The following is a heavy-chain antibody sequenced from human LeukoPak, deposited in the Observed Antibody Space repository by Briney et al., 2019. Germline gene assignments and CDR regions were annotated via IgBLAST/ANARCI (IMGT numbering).Heavy chain of an antibody. D-gene: IGHD3-16*02. V-gene: IGHV3-21*01. CDR2: ISSSSSYI. CDR1: GFTFSSYS. CDR3: ARGGVMITFGGVIAAIDY. Sequence: GGSLRLSCAASGFTFSSYSMNWVRQAPGKGLEWVSSISSSSSYIYYADSVKGRFTISRDNAKNSLYLQMNSLRAEDTAVYYCARGGVMITFGGVIAAIDYWGQGTLVTVSS. J-gene: IGHJ4*02.